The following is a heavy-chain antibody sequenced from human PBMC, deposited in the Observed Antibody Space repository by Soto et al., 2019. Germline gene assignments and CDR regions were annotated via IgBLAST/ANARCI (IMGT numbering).Heavy chain of an antibody. Sequence: QGQLVQSVGEVKKPGASLKVSCKASGYNFILHGISWVRQAPGQVLEWMGWISAYNGNTNYAQNFQDRVTMTTDPSTSTVNMELRSLRSDDTAVYYCARVWYDGNSGAFDIWGQGTKVTVSS. CDR2: ISAYNGNT. CDR1: GYNFILHG. D-gene: IGHD3-10*01. V-gene: IGHV1-18*01. CDR3: ARVWYDGNSGAFDI. J-gene: IGHJ3*02.